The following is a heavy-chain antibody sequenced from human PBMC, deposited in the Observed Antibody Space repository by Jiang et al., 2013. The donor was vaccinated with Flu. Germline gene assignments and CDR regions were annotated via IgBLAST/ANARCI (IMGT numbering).Heavy chain of an antibody. V-gene: IGHV4-39*07. D-gene: IGHD6-19*01. J-gene: IGHJ4*02. Sequence: KGLEWLGTIYYTGSTYYNPSLRSRVTMSVDTSNNQFSLKLTSVTTADTAVYYCAIEGRQWLAQSVGDYWGQGTLVTVPS. CDR3: AIEGRQWLAQSVGDY. CDR2: IYYTGST.